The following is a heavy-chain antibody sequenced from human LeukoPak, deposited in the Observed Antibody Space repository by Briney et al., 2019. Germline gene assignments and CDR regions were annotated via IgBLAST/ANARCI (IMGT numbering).Heavy chain of an antibody. V-gene: IGHV5-51*01. CDR3: ARVPRDVTTKSAYYFDY. D-gene: IGHD4-17*01. CDR1: GYSFTSYW. CDR2: IYPGDSDT. Sequence: KDGESLKISCKGSGYSFTSYWIGWVRQMPGKGLEWMGIIYPGDSDTRYRPSLQGQVTISADESISTAYLQWSSLKASDTGIYFCARVPRDVTTKSAYYFDYWGQGTLVTVSS. J-gene: IGHJ4*02.